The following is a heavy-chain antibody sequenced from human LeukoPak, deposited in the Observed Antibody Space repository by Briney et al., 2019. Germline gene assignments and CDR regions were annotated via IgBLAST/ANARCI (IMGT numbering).Heavy chain of an antibody. D-gene: IGHD4-17*01. CDR3: ARRPTVTTPLTA. CDR2: ISGSGGST. V-gene: IGHV3-23*01. Sequence: GGSLRLSCAASGFTFSSYAMTWVRQAPGKGLEWVSAISGSGGSTYYADSVKGRFTISRDNSKNTLFLQMNSLRAEDTAVYYCARRPTVTTPLTAWGQGTLVTVSS. J-gene: IGHJ5*02. CDR1: GFTFSSYA.